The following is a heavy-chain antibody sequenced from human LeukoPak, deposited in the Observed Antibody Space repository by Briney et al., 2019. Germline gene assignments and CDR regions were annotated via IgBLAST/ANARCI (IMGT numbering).Heavy chain of an antibody. V-gene: IGHV4-34*01. D-gene: IGHD3-10*01. J-gene: IGHJ5*02. Sequence: SETLSLTCAVYRGSFSGYYWSWIRQPPGKGLEWIGEINHSGSTNYNPSLKSRVTLSVDTSKNQFSLKLSSVTAADTAVYYCARLGVCWFDPWGQGTLVTVSS. CDR1: RGSFSGYY. CDR2: INHSGST. CDR3: ARLGVCWFDP.